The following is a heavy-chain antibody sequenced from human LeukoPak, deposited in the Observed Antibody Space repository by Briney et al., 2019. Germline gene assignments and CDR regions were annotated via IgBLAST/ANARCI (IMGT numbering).Heavy chain of an antibody. V-gene: IGHV3-15*01. J-gene: IGHJ4*02. CDR2: IKSKTDGGTT. D-gene: IGHD2-15*01. CDR1: GASMRDHY. Sequence: ETLSLTCAVSGASMRDHYWTWIRQPPGKGLEWVGRIKSKTDGGTTDYAAPVKGRFTISRDDSKNTLYLQMNSLKTEDTAVYYCTTDQTYCSGGSCYIRAWGQGTLVTVSS. CDR3: TTDQTYCSGGSCYIRA.